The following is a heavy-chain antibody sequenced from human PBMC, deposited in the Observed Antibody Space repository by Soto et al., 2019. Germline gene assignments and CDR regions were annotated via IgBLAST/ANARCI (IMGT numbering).Heavy chain of an antibody. CDR1: GYDFNTNW. CDR3: ARLPRDCNKTSCYYADH. D-gene: IGHD3-3*01. V-gene: IGHV5-51*01. CDR2: MYPGDSDT. Sequence: GESLKISCRGSGYDFNTNWFGWVRQLPGRGLERVGIMYPGDSDTRYNPSLQGHVTLSVDVTVSTAFLQWRSLETSDTGMYFCARLPRDCNKTSCYYADHWGQGTQVTVSS. J-gene: IGHJ4*02.